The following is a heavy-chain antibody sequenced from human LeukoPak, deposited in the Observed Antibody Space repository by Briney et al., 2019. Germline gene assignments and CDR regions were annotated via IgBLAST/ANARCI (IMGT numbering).Heavy chain of an antibody. V-gene: IGHV3-21*06. Sequence: GGSLRLSCAASGFTFSSYNMNWVRQALGKWPEWVSSITSSSSYIYYADSVKGRFTISRDNAKNSLYLQMDSLRVEDTAVYYCARDPYSGNYGPYYYYYMDVWGKGTTVTISS. CDR3: ARDPYSGNYGPYYYYYMDV. CDR2: ITSSSSYI. CDR1: GFTFSSYN. J-gene: IGHJ6*03. D-gene: IGHD1-26*01.